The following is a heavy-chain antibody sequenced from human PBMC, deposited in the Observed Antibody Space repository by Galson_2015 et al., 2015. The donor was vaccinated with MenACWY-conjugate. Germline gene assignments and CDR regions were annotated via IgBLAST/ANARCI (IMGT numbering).Heavy chain of an antibody. J-gene: IGHJ4*02. V-gene: IGHV3-7*03. D-gene: IGHD3-3*01. CDR2: IKQDGNEK. Sequence: SLRLSCAASGFTFSNYWMSWVRQAPGKGLEWVANIKQDGNEKDYVDSVKGRFTISRDNAKESLYLQMNSLRAEDTAVYYCARDLEGHQFDGPCLDYWGQGSLVTVSS. CDR3: ARDLEGHQFDGPCLDY. CDR1: GFTFSNYW.